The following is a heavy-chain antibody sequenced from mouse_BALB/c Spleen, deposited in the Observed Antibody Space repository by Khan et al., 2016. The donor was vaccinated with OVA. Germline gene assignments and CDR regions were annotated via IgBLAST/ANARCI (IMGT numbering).Heavy chain of an antibody. CDR2: IGPYNGGT. Sequence: EVQLQQSGPELVKPGASVKVSCKASGYSFTDYNVFWVKQSLGKSLEWIGYIGPYNGGTNYNQKFVGKATLTVDKSSSTAYMQLSSLTSDDSAVYNCVRDGAYYRNDGWFAYWGQGTLVTVSA. CDR3: VRDGAYYRNDGWFAY. CDR1: GYSFTDYN. J-gene: IGHJ3*01. D-gene: IGHD2-14*01. V-gene: IGHV1S135*01.